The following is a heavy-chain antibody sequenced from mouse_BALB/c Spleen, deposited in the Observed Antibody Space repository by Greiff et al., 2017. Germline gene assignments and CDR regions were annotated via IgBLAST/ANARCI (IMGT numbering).Heavy chain of an antibody. Sequence: EVQRVESGPELVKPGASVKISCKASGYTFTDYNMHWVKQSHGKSLEWIGYIYPYNGGTGYNQKFKSKATLTVDNSSSTAYMELRSLTSEDSAVYYCARGVYDGYYIDYWGQGTSLTVSS. D-gene: IGHD2-3*01. CDR3: ARGVYDGYYIDY. CDR2: IYPYNGGT. V-gene: IGHV1S29*02. CDR1: GYTFTDYN. J-gene: IGHJ2*02.